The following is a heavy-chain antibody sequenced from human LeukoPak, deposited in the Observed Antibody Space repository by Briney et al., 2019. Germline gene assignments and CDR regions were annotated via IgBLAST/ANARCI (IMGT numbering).Heavy chain of an antibody. V-gene: IGHV3-23*01. CDR1: EFTYG. J-gene: IGHJ4*02. CDR3: AKLPGRAADY. Sequence: PGGSLRLSCTASEFTYGMNWVRQAPGKGLECVSSISSSGSNTYYADSVKGRFTISRDNSKNTLYLQMNSLRAEDTAVYYCAKLPGRAADYWGQGTLVTVSS. CDR2: ISSSGSNT.